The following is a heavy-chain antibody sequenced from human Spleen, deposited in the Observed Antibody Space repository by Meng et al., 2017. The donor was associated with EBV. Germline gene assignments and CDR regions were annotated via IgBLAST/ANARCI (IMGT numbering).Heavy chain of an antibody. CDR1: GYPFTSYG. Sequence: QVQRVQSGAEVQRPGASVQVSCKTSGYPFTSYGISWVRQAPGQGLEWMGWISPHNDDTNYAQNLQGRLTMTKDTSTSTAYMELRSLRSDDTAVYYCARAAATVDFWGQGTLVTVSS. J-gene: IGHJ4*02. V-gene: IGHV1-18*01. D-gene: IGHD4-17*01. CDR2: ISPHNDDT. CDR3: ARAAATVDF.